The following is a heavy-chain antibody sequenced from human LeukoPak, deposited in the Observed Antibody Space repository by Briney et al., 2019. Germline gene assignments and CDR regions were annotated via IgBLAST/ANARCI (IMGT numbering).Heavy chain of an antibody. J-gene: IGHJ4*02. CDR3: ARDPRNGGGQY. CDR1: GGTFSSYA. CDR2: IIPIFGTA. D-gene: IGHD4-23*01. Sequence: ASVKVSCKASGGTFSSYAISWVRQAPGQGLEWMEGIIPIFGTANYAQKFQGRVTITADESTSTAYMELSSLRSEDTAVYYCARDPRNGGGQYWGQGTLVTVSS. V-gene: IGHV1-69*13.